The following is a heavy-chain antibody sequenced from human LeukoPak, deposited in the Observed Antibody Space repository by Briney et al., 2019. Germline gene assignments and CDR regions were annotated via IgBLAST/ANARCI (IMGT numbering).Heavy chain of an antibody. CDR3: TRVGRQWEPGDYYYYYMDV. V-gene: IGHV3-49*03. Sequence: GGSLRLSCTASGFTFGDYAMSWFRQAPGKGLEWVRFIRSKAYGGTTEYAASVKGRFTISRDDSKSIAYLQMNSLKTEDTAVYYCTRVGRQWEPGDYYYYYMDVWGKGTTVTVSS. CDR2: IRSKAYGGTT. D-gene: IGHD1-26*01. J-gene: IGHJ6*03. CDR1: GFTFGDYA.